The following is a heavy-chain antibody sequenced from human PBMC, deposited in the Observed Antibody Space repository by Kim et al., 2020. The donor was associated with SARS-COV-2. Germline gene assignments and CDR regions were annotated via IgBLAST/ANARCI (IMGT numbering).Heavy chain of an antibody. CDR2: IYYSGST. Sequence: SETLSLTCTVSGGSISSSSYYWGWIRQPPGKGLEWIGSIYYSGSTYYNPSLKSRVTISVDTSKNQFSLKLSSVTAADTAVYYCARDYPQLVSYYYYGMDVWGQGTTVTVSS. D-gene: IGHD6-13*01. CDR3: ARDYPQLVSYYYYGMDV. V-gene: IGHV4-39*07. J-gene: IGHJ6*02. CDR1: GGSISSSSYY.